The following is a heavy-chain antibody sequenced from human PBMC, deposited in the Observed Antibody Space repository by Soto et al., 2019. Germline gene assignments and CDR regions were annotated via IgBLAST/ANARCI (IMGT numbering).Heavy chain of an antibody. CDR1: GYSFTGHY. V-gene: IGHV1-2*02. D-gene: IGHD6-19*01. Sequence: ASVKFSCKASGYSFTGHYIHWLRQAPGQGLEWMGWIYPNSGDTKSAQKFQGRLTLTRDTSITTAYMELSSLRSDDTAIYYCAGLQTSGWYGVHWGQGTLVTVSS. J-gene: IGHJ4*02. CDR2: IYPNSGDT. CDR3: AGLQTSGWYGVH.